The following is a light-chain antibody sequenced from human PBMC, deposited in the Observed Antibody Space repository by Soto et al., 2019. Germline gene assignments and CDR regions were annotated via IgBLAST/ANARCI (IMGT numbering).Light chain of an antibody. CDR3: QQYYSTPLT. Sequence: DIVMTQSPDSLAVSLGERATINCKSSQSVLYSSNSKNYLAWYQQKPGQPPKLLIYWSSTRESGVPDRFSGSGSGKDFTLTSSSLQAEDVAVYYCQQYYSTPLTFGGGTKVEIK. J-gene: IGKJ4*01. V-gene: IGKV4-1*01. CDR2: WSS. CDR1: QSVLYSSNSKNY.